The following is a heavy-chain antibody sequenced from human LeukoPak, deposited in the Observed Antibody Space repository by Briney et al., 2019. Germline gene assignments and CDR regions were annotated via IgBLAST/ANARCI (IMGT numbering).Heavy chain of an antibody. D-gene: IGHD5-18*01. CDR3: AGSRGYSYGYGLLSAFDI. CDR2: IYYSGST. CDR1: GGSISSYY. J-gene: IGHJ3*02. V-gene: IGHV4-59*01. Sequence: PSETLSLTCTVSGGSISSYYWSWIRQPPGKGLEWIGYIYYSGSTNYNPSLKSRVTISVDTSKNQFSLKLSSVTAAGTAVYYCAGSRGYSYGYGLLSAFDIWGQGTMVTVSS.